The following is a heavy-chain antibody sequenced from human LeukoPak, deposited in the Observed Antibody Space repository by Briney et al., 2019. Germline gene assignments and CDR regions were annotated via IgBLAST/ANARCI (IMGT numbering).Heavy chain of an antibody. CDR1: GFTFSSYS. Sequence: GGSRRLSCAASGFTFSSYSMNWVRQAPGKGLEWVSSISSSSYIYYADSVKGRFTISRDNAKNSLYLQMNSLRAEDTAVYYCARDRDNWNDPYFDYWGQGTLVTVSS. CDR3: ARDRDNWNDPYFDY. J-gene: IGHJ4*02. CDR2: ISSSSYI. V-gene: IGHV3-21*01. D-gene: IGHD1-20*01.